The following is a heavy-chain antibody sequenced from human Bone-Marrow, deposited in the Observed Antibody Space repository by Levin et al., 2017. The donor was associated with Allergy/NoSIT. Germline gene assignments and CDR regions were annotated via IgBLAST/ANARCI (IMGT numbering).Heavy chain of an antibody. D-gene: IGHD3-10*01. CDR1: GYNFFNYG. CDR3: ARAAQFLRVGEVTEGDY. J-gene: IGHJ4*02. Sequence: ASVKVSCKASGYNFFNYGVTWVRQAPGHGLDWLGWISTDTGDTRYAQKLQGRFTLTTDTSTSTAYMDMRSLTSDDTAVYYFARAAQFLRVGEVTEGDYGGQGTLVTVSS. V-gene: IGHV1-18*01. CDR2: ISTDTGDT.